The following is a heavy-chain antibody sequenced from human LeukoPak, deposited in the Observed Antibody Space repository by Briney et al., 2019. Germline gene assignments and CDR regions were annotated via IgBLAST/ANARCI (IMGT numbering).Heavy chain of an antibody. CDR2: INSDGSST. CDR3: ARDPYSGSYSDYYYYYMDV. D-gene: IGHD1-26*01. CDR1: GFTFSSYW. J-gene: IGHJ6*03. V-gene: IGHV3-74*01. Sequence: GGSLRLSCVASGFTFSSYWMHWVRQAPGKGLVWVSRINSDGSSTTYADSVKGRFTISRDNAKNSLYLQLNSLRAEDTAVYYCARDPYSGSYSDYYYYYMDVWGKGTTVTVSS.